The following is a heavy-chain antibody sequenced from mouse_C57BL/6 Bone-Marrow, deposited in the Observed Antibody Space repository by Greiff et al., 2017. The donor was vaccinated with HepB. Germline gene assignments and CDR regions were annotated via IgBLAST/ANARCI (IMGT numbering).Heavy chain of an antibody. CDR1: GYTFTGYW. CDR2: ILPGSGST. D-gene: IGHD2-5*01. CDR3: AKEWTYSSYLVPYYFDY. Sequence: QVQLKQSGAELMKPGASVKLSCKATGYTFTGYWIEWVKQRPGHGLEWSGEILPGSGSTNYNEKFKGKATFTADTSSNTAYMQLSSLTTEDSAIYYWAKEWTYSSYLVPYYFDYWGQGSTLTVSS. V-gene: IGHV1-9*01. J-gene: IGHJ2*01.